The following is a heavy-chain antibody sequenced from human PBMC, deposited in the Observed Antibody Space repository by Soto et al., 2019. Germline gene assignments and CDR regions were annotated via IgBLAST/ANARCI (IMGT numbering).Heavy chain of an antibody. CDR3: VRLQVNFSDSSVYSVSDH. CDR2: ITPSNGNT. D-gene: IGHD3-22*01. J-gene: IGHJ4*02. V-gene: IGHV1-18*01. Sequence: QVQLVQSGAELKKPGASVQVSCKAFGYPFVNFAFNGVRQAPGQGPEWIGWITPSNGNTNYAQKPEARLTLSADTSLGTAHMECRGLKSDDPAMYYCVRLQVNFSDSSVYSVSDHWGQGRQVSVSS. CDR1: GYPFVNFA.